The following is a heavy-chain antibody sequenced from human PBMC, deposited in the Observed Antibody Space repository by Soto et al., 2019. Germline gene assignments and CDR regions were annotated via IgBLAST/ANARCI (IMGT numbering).Heavy chain of an antibody. Sequence: PGGSLRLSCAASGFTFSSYSMNWVRQAPGKGLEWVSYISSSSSTIYYADSVKGRFTISRDNAKNSLYLQMNSLRDEDTAVYYCARDGAYDSSGYYYGVAFDIWGQGTMVTVSS. V-gene: IGHV3-48*02. CDR2: ISSSSSTI. D-gene: IGHD3-22*01. CDR1: GFTFSSYS. J-gene: IGHJ3*02. CDR3: ARDGAYDSSGYYYGVAFDI.